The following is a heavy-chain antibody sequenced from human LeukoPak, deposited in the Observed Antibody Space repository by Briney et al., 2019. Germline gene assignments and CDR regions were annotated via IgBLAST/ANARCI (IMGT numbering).Heavy chain of an antibody. J-gene: IGHJ6*02. V-gene: IGHV5-51*01. CDR3: ARRQKYYYGMDV. CDR2: IYPGDSDT. Sequence: GESLKISCEGSGYSFTTYSIGWVRQMPGKGLEWIGIIYPGDSDTRYSPSFQGQVTISADKSISTAYLHWSSLKASDTAMYYCARRQKYYYGMDVWGQGTTVTVSS. CDR1: GYSFTTYS.